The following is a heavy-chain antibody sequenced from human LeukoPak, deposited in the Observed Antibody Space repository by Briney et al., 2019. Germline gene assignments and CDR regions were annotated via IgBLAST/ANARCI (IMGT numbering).Heavy chain of an antibody. Sequence: GGSLRLSCAASGFTFSHYAMTWVRQGPGERLEWVSSITDNGINTYYIDSVKGRFTMSRDNSKDTLYLQMTSLRADDSALYCCARAPYPSCNDASCYPLDYWGQGTLVTVSS. V-gene: IGHV3-23*01. J-gene: IGHJ4*02. CDR3: ARAPYPSCNDASCYPLDY. CDR1: GFTFSHYA. CDR2: ITDNGINT. D-gene: IGHD2-15*01.